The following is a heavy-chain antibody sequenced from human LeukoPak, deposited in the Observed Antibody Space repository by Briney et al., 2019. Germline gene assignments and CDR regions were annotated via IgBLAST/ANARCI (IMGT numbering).Heavy chain of an antibody. Sequence: PGGSLRLSCAASGFTFSSYWMSWVRQAPGKGLEWVANIKQDGSEKYYVDSVKGRFTISRDNARNSLYLQMNSLRAEDTAVYYCAREEDSIGDFWSGSHGYWGQGTLVTVSS. CDR3: AREEDSIGDFWSGSHGY. V-gene: IGHV3-7*01. CDR2: IKQDGSEK. CDR1: GFTFSSYW. D-gene: IGHD3-3*01. J-gene: IGHJ4*02.